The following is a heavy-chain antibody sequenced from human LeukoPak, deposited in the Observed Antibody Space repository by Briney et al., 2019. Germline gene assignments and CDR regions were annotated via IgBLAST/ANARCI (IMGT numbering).Heavy chain of an antibody. D-gene: IGHD5-18*01. Sequence: SGTLSLTCTGSGGSISSYYWSWSRPPPGKGLEGVGYIYYSGSNNYNPSLKSRLTISVDTSKHQFSLKLSSVTAADTAVYYCATSSRYSYGLDYWGQGTLVTVSS. J-gene: IGHJ4*02. CDR1: GGSISSYY. V-gene: IGHV4-59*01. CDR2: IYYSGSN. CDR3: ATSSRYSYGLDY.